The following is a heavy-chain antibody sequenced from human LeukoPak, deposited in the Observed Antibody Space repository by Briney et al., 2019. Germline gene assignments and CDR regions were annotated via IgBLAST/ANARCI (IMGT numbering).Heavy chain of an antibody. J-gene: IGHJ4*02. CDR2: ISSSSTI. Sequence: GGSLRLSRAASGFTFSSYSMNWVRQAPGKGLEWVSYISSSSTIYYADSVKGRFTISRDNAKNSLYLQMNSLRAEDTAVYYCAREGGMSWGQGTLVTVSS. V-gene: IGHV3-48*01. D-gene: IGHD3-16*01. CDR1: GFTFSSYS. CDR3: AREGGMS.